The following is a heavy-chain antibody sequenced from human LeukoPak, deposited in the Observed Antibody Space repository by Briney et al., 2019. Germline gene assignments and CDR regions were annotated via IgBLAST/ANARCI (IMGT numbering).Heavy chain of an antibody. CDR3: ARERCNGATCYRAFDI. V-gene: IGHV3-74*01. Sequence: GGSLRLSCAASGFTFSISWMHWVRQAPGKEPVWVSRINGDATSTASADSVKGRFTISRGNAKNTLYLQMNSLRVEDTAVYYCARERCNGATCYRAFDIWGQGTMVTVSS. D-gene: IGHD2-15*01. CDR2: INGDATST. J-gene: IGHJ3*02. CDR1: GFTFSISW.